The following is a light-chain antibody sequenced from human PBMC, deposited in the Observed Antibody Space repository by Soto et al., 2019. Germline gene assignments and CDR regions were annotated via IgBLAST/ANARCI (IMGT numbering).Light chain of an antibody. Sequence: QSALTQPASVSGSPGQSITISCTGTSNDVGGYDFVSWYQHHPGKAPKLIIYGVNNRPSGLSNRFSGSKSGNTPSLTISGLQTEDEADYYCSSYTTTHTRVFGSGTKV. CDR1: SNDVGGYDF. CDR2: GVN. J-gene: IGLJ6*01. CDR3: SSYTTTHTRV. V-gene: IGLV2-14*01.